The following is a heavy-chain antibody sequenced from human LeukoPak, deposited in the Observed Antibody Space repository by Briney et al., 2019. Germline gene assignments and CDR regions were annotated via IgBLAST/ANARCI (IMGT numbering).Heavy chain of an antibody. J-gene: IGHJ6*02. D-gene: IGHD6-13*01. Sequence: PSETLSLTCAVYGGSFSGYYWSWIPQPPGKGLEWIGEINHSGSTNYNPSLKSRVTISVATSKNQFSLKLSSVTAADTAVYYCARVSSWYPPLYYYGMDVWGQGTTVTVSS. CDR1: GGSFSGYY. V-gene: IGHV4-34*01. CDR2: INHSGST. CDR3: ARVSSWYPPLYYYGMDV.